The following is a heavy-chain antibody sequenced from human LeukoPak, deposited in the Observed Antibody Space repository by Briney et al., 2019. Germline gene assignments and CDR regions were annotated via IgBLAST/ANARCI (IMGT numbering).Heavy chain of an antibody. J-gene: IGHJ5*02. CDR1: GYTFTGYY. Sequence: GASVKVSCKAYGYTFTGYYMHWVRQAPGQGLEWMGWINPNSGGTNYAQKFQGRVTMTRDTSSSTAYMELSRLRSDDTAVYYCARDRGSSITMVRGAGNWFDLWGQGTLVTVSS. D-gene: IGHD3-10*01. CDR3: ARDRGSSITMVRGAGNWFDL. CDR2: INPNSGGT. V-gene: IGHV1-2*02.